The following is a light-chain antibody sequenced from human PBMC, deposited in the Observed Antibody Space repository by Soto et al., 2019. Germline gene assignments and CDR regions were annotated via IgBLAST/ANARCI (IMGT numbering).Light chain of an antibody. CDR1: SSDIGGYDH. J-gene: IGLJ2*01. CDR2: EVT. Sequence: QSALTQPPSASGSPGQSVTISCTGTSSDIGGYDHVSWYQQHPGKAPKVVIYEVTKRPSGVPDRFSGFKAGNTASLTISGLQAEDEADYYCSSYTSSSTPVFGGGTKLTVL. V-gene: IGLV2-8*01. CDR3: SSYTSSSTPV.